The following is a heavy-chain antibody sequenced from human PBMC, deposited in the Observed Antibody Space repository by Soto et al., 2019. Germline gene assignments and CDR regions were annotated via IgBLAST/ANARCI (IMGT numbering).Heavy chain of an antibody. Sequence: SETLSLTCAVYGGSFSGYYWTWIRQPPGTGLEWIGEINHSGSTNYNPSLKSRVTISVDTSKNQFSLKPSSVTAADTAVYYCARGERQQQRDTWGRGILVTVPS. CDR1: GGSFSGYY. V-gene: IGHV4-34*01. J-gene: IGHJ5*02. D-gene: IGHD6-13*01. CDR2: INHSGST. CDR3: ARGERQQQRDT.